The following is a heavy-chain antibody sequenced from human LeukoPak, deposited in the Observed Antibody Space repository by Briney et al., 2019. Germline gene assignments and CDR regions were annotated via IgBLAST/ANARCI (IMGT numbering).Heavy chain of an antibody. V-gene: IGHV1-2*02. Sequence: AASVKVSCKTSGYTFSDYTIHWVRQAPGQGLEWMGWINPSSNAANYAQRFEGRVSLTRDTSISTADMVLTSLTSDDTGVYYCARSRELLDFDTWGQGNLVSVSS. D-gene: IGHD3-10*01. CDR1: GYTFSDYT. CDR3: ARSRELLDFDT. CDR2: INPSSNAA. J-gene: IGHJ4*02.